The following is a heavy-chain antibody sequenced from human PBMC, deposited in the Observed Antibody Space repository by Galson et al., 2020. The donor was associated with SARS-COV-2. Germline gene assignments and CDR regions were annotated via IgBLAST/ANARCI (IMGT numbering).Heavy chain of an antibody. Sequence: ETLSLTCTVSGGSISSYYWSWIRQPPGKGLEWIGYIYYSGSTNYNPSLKSRVTISVDTSKNQFSLKLSSVTAADTAVYYCAREGGSYLPFDYWGQGTLVTVSS. CDR3: AREGGSYLPFDY. J-gene: IGHJ4*02. CDR1: GGSISSYY. V-gene: IGHV4-59*01. D-gene: IGHD1-26*01. CDR2: IYYSGST.